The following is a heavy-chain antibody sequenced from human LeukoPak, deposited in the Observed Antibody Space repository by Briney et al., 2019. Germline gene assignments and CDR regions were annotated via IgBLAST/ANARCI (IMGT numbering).Heavy chain of an antibody. CDR3: AKVARFLEWLLLTNNWFDP. D-gene: IGHD3-3*01. Sequence: GGSLRLSCAASGFTFSNYGMSWVRQASGKGLEWVSAISGSGGTTHYADSVKGRFTNSRDNSKNTLYLQMNGLRDEDTAVYYCAKVARFLEWLLLTNNWFDPWGQGTLATASS. J-gene: IGHJ5*02. CDR1: GFTFSNYG. V-gene: IGHV3-23*01. CDR2: ISGSGGTT.